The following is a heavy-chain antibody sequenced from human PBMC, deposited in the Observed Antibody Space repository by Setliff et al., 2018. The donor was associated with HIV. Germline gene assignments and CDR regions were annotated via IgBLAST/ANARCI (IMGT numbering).Heavy chain of an antibody. Sequence: SETLSLTCTVSGGSISSNSYYWGWIRQSPGKGLEWIGSVSYSGSTYYNPSLKSRVTISVDTSKNQFSLRLSSVTAADTAVYYCARQKRGVDAFDIWGQGTMVTVSS. J-gene: IGHJ3*02. D-gene: IGHD3-10*01. CDR2: VSYSGST. CDR3: ARQKRGVDAFDI. CDR1: GGSISSNSYY. V-gene: IGHV4-39*01.